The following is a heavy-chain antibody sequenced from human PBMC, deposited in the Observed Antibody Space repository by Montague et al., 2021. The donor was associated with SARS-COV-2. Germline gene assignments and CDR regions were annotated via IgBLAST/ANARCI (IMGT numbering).Heavy chain of an antibody. D-gene: IGHD3-10*01. CDR1: GFTFSSYD. CDR2: IWYDGSNQ. Sequence: SLRLSCAASGFTFSSYDMHWVRQAPGRGLEWVAVIWYDGSNQYYGDSVKGRFTISRDNSKNTLYLQMNSLRAEDTAVYYCAREYSAPRWFGEYNRYGMDVRGQGTTVTVSS. CDR3: AREYSAPRWFGEYNRYGMDV. V-gene: IGHV3-33*08. J-gene: IGHJ6*02.